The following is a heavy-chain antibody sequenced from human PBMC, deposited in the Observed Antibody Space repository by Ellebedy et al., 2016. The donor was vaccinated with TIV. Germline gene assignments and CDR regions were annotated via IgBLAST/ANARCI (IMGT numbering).Heavy chain of an antibody. CDR2: INPNSGCT. V-gene: IGHV1-2*04. Sequence: AASVKVSCKASGYTFTGYYMHWVRQAPGQGLEWMGWINPNSGCTNYAQKFQGWVTMTRDTSTSTVSMELSSLRSEDTAVYSGARGSVYDSSGYYYGGRSDAWGQGSLVTVSS. D-gene: IGHD3-22*01. CDR3: ARGSVYDSSGYYYGGRSDA. CDR1: GYTFTGYY. J-gene: IGHJ5*02.